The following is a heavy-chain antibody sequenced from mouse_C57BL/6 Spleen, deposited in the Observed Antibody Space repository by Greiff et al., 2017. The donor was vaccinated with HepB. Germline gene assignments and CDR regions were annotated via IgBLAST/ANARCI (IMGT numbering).Heavy chain of an antibody. CDR1: GFNIKNTY. CDR3: ARGYYYGSSLDV. CDR2: IDPANGNT. V-gene: IGHV14-3*01. J-gene: IGHJ1*03. Sequence: EVKLVESVAELVRPGASVKLSCTASGFNIKNTYMHWVKQRPEQGLEWIGRIDPANGNTKYAPKFQGKATITADTSSNTAYLQLSSLTSEDTAIYYCARGYYYGSSLDVWGTGTTVTVSS. D-gene: IGHD1-1*01.